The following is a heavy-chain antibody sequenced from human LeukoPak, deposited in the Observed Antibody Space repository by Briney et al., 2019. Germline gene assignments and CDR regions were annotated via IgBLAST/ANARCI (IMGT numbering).Heavy chain of an antibody. CDR1: GGSFSGYY. D-gene: IGHD5-18*01. J-gene: IGHJ4*02. V-gene: IGHV4-34*01. Sequence: PSETLSLTCTVYGGSFSGYYWSWIRQPPGKGLEWIGEINHSGSTNYNPSLKSRVTISVDTSKNQFSLKLSSVTAADTAVYYCARGLWAMVSYWGQGTLVTVSS. CDR3: ARGLWAMVSY. CDR2: INHSGST.